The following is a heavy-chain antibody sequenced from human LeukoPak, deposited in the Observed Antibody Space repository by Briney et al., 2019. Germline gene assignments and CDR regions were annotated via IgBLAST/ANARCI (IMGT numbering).Heavy chain of an antibody. CDR3: ARAQGGSGYYSSTYYFDY. V-gene: IGHV4-30-4*01. Sequence: SQTLSLTCTVSGGSISSGDYYWSWIRQPPGTGLEWIGYIYYSGSTYYNPSLKSRVTISVDTSKNQFSLKLSSVTAADTAVYYCARAQGGSGYYSSTYYFDYWGQGTLVTVSS. CDR2: IYYSGST. D-gene: IGHD3-22*01. CDR1: GGSISSGDYY. J-gene: IGHJ4*02.